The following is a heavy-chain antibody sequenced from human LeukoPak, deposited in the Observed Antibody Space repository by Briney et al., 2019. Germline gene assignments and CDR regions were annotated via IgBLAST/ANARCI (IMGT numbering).Heavy chain of an antibody. D-gene: IGHD2-2*01. CDR2: ISSMTTFI. J-gene: IGHJ3*02. CDR1: GFPFSSYS. V-gene: IGHV3-21*01. CDR3: ASEKNDPAAKGGALDI. Sequence: GGSLRLSCAASGFPFSSYSMNWVRQAPGKGLEWVSSISSMTTFIYYADSVKGRFTISRDNAENSLYLQMNSLRAEDAAVYYCASEKNDPAAKGGALDIWGQGTMVTVSS.